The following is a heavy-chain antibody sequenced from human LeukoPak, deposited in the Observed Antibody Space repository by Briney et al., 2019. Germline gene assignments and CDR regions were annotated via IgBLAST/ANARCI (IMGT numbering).Heavy chain of an antibody. Sequence: SETLSLTCTVSGGSISSYYWSWIRQPPGKGLEWIGYIYYSGSTNYNPSLKSRVTISVDTSKNQFSLKLSSVTAADTAVYYCARVEGDIGAFDIWGQGTMVTVSS. CDR2: IYYSGST. CDR1: GGSISSYY. D-gene: IGHD5-12*01. V-gene: IGHV4-59*08. J-gene: IGHJ3*02. CDR3: ARVEGDIGAFDI.